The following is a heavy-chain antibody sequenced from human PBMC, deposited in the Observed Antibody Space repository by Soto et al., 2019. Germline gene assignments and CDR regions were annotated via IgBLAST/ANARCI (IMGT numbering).Heavy chain of an antibody. CDR3: ARGPVTMIRGFDYYYGMDV. CDR2: ISHGGST. D-gene: IGHD3-10*01. V-gene: IGHV4-34*01. J-gene: IGHJ6*02. Sequence: SETLSLTCAVYGGSFSGYYWSWIRRPPGKGLEWIGEISHGGSTKYNPSLKSRVTISVDTSKNQFSLKLSSVTAADTAVYYCARGPVTMIRGFDYYYGMDVWGHGTTVTVSS. CDR1: GGSFSGYY.